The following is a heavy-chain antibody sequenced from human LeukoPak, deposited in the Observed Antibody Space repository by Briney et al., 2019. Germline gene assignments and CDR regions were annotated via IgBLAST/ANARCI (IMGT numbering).Heavy chain of an antibody. CDR1: GFAFRTYA. V-gene: IGHV3-64*01. J-gene: IGHJ4*02. D-gene: IGHD3-22*01. CDR3: AREDSSGYYPIEY. CDR2: ISDNGGRT. Sequence: PGGSLRLSCAASGFAFRTYAMHWVRQAPGKGLEYVSSISDNGGRTYYARSVKGRFTISRDNSKSTLYLQMGDLRAEDMAVYYCAREDSSGYYPIEYWGQGTLVTVSS.